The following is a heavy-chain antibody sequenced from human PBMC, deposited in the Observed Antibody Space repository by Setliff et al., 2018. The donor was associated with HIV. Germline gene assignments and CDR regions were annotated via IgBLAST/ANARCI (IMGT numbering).Heavy chain of an antibody. CDR2: ISISNSYI. Sequence: GGSLRLSCAASGFSFSSYTMNWVRQAPGKGLEWVSSISISNSYIYYADSVKGRFTISRDNAKNSLYLQMNSLRAEDTAVYFCARLDDYHDFWGQGTLVTVSS. CDR3: ARLDDYHDF. V-gene: IGHV3-21*01. CDR1: GFSFSSYT. J-gene: IGHJ4*02. D-gene: IGHD3-16*01.